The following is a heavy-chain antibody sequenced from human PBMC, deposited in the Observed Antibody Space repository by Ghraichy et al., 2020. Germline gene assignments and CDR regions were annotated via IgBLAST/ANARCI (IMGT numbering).Heavy chain of an antibody. Sequence: SETLPLTCAVYGGSFSGYYWSWIRQPPGKGLEWIGEINHSGSTNYNPSLKSRVTISVDTSKNQFSLKLSSVTAADTAVYYCARGVYGDYRDYYYYMDVWGKGTTVTVSS. CDR1: GGSFSGYY. CDR3: ARGVYGDYRDYYYYMDV. V-gene: IGHV4-34*01. D-gene: IGHD4-17*01. J-gene: IGHJ6*03. CDR2: INHSGST.